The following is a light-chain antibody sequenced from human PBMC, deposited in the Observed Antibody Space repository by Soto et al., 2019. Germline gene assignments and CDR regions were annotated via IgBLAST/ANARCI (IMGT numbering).Light chain of an antibody. J-gene: IGLJ1*01. V-gene: IGLV2-14*01. CDR3: SSYTSTSTEV. CDR1: SSDVGGYNY. CDR2: EVS. Sequence: QSALTQPASVSGSPGQTITISCTGTSSDVGGYNYVSWYQQHPGKAPKLMIYEVSNRPSGVSNRFSGSKSGNTASLTISGLQAEDAADYYFSSYTSTSTEVFGTGTKLTVL.